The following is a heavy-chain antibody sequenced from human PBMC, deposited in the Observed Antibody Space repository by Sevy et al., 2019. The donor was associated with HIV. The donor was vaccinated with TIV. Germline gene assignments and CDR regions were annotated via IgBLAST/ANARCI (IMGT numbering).Heavy chain of an antibody. CDR3: AGGGYSSGNFYSHGLDF. CDR2: INPNRGDT. Sequence: ASVKVSCKATGYTFTGYYLHWVRQAPGRGLEWMGWINPNRGDTHYSQKFQGWVTMTSDTSISPAYNELDRLTSDDTAVYYCAGGGYSSGNFYSHGLDFWGLGTTVTVSS. V-gene: IGHV1-2*04. J-gene: IGHJ6*02. D-gene: IGHD5-18*01. CDR1: GYTFTGYY.